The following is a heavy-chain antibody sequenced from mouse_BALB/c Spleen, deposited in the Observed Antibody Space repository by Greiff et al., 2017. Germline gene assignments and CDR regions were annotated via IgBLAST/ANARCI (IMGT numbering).Heavy chain of an antibody. CDR1: GFAFSSYD. Sequence: EVQRVESGGGLVKPGGSLKLSCAASGFAFSSYDMSWVRQTPEKRLEWVAYISSGGGSTYYPDTVKGRFTISRDNAKNTLYLQMSSLKSEDTAMYYCARHGPLTTVDYWGQGTTLTVSS. V-gene: IGHV5-12-1*01. D-gene: IGHD1-1*01. CDR2: ISSGGGST. CDR3: ARHGPLTTVDY. J-gene: IGHJ2*01.